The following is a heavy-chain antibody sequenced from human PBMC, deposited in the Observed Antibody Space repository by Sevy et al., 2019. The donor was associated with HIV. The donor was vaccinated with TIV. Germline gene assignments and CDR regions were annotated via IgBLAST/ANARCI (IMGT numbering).Heavy chain of an antibody. CDR1: GFTFSTYW. Sequence: GGSLRLSCAASGFTFSTYWMSWVRQAPGKGLEWVATMKQDGSEKDYVDSVKGRFTISRDNAKNSLYLQMNSLRGEDTVVYYGGGGGVGGYSYSLDSWGQGTLVTVSS. D-gene: IGHD5-18*01. V-gene: IGHV3-7*01. J-gene: IGHJ4*02. CDR2: MKQDGSEK. CDR3: GGGGVGGYSYSLDS.